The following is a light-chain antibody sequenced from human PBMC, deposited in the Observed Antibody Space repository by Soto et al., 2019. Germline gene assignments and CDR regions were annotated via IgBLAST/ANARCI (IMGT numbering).Light chain of an antibody. CDR1: SSNIGAVYD. Sequence: QSALTQPPSVSGAPGQRVTISCTWSSSNIGAVYDVHWYQHLPGTAPKLLIYGSTNRPSGVPDRFSGSKSGSSASLAITGLRAEDEADYYCLSYDSSLSGFVFGSGTKVTVL. V-gene: IGLV1-40*01. J-gene: IGLJ1*01. CDR2: GST. CDR3: LSYDSSLSGFV.